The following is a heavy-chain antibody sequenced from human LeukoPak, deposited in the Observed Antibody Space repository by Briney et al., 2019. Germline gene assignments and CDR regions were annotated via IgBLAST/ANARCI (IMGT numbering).Heavy chain of an antibody. J-gene: IGHJ4*02. CDR2: IRSKAYGGTT. D-gene: IGHD3-22*01. CDR3: TRGGLTYYYDSSGYFDY. Sequence: PGGSLRLSCTASGFTFGDYAMSWVRQAPGKGLEWVGFIRSKAYGGTTEYAASVKGRFTISRDDSKSIAYLQMNSLKTEDTAVYYCTRGGLTYYYDSSGYFDYWGQGTLVTVSS. V-gene: IGHV3-49*04. CDR1: GFTFGDYA.